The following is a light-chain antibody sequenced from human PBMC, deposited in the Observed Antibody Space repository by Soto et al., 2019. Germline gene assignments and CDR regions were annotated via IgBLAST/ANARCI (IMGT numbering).Light chain of an antibody. CDR2: AAS. CDR1: QSISSY. J-gene: IGKJ1*01. Sequence: DIQMTQSPSSLSASVGDRVTITCRASQSISSYLNWYQQKPGKAPKLLIYAASSLQSGVPSRFSDSGSVTDFTLTISSLQPEDFATYYCQQSYSTRWTFGQGTKVEIK. V-gene: IGKV1-39*01. CDR3: QQSYSTRWT.